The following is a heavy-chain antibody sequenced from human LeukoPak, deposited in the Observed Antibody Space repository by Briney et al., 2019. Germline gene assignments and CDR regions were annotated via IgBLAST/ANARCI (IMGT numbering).Heavy chain of an antibody. V-gene: IGHV3-23*01. CDR3: AEGSSSFDY. CDR2: VSGSGGST. D-gene: IGHD6-13*01. CDR1: GFTFSSYA. J-gene: IGHJ4*02. Sequence: PGGSLRLSCAASGFTFSSYAMTWVRQAPGKGLEWVSTVSGSGGSTNYADSVKGRFTISRDNSRDTLYLQMNSLRAEDTAVYYCAEGSSSFDYWGQGTLVTVSS.